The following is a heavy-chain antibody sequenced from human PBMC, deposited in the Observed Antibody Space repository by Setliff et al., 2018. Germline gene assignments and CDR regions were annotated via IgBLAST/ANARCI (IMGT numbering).Heavy chain of an antibody. CDR1: GFTFWSYA. Sequence: GGSLRLSCAASGFTFWSYAMSWVRQAPGKGLEWISAITHSGWDTYHADSVKGRFTISRANSQNTLFLQMNSLRAEDTAVYYCARDRAEYYDFWSGRNYYYYYMDVWGKGTTVTVSS. V-gene: IGHV3-23*01. J-gene: IGHJ6*03. CDR2: ITHSGWDT. D-gene: IGHD3-3*01. CDR3: ARDRAEYYDFWSGRNYYYYYMDV.